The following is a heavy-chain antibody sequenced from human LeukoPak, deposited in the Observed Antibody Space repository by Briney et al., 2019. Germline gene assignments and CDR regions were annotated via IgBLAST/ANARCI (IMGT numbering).Heavy chain of an antibody. CDR3: ARGQYGYVWGSYVYYFDY. D-gene: IGHD3-16*01. J-gene: IGHJ4*02. Sequence: SETLSLTCTVSGGSISSSNYYWGWIRQPPGKGLEWIGSIYYSGSNYYNPSLKSRVTISVDTSKNQFSLKLSSVTAADTAVYYCARGQYGYVWGSYVYYFDYWGQGTLVTVSS. CDR1: GGSISSSNYY. V-gene: IGHV4-39*07. CDR2: IYYSGSN.